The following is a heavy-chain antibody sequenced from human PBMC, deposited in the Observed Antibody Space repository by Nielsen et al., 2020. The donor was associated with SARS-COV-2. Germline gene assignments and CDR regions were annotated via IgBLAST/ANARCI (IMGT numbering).Heavy chain of an antibody. V-gene: IGHV4-4*02. CDR1: GGSISSSNW. CDR2: IYHSGSA. D-gene: IGHD3-3*01. CDR3: ARERVGGITIFGVVTRYGMDV. Sequence: SETLSLTCAVSGGSISSSNWWSWVRQPPGKGLEWIGEIYHSGSANYNPSLKSRLTISVDTSKNQFSLKLSSVTAADTALYYCARERVGGITIFGVVTRYGMDVWGQGTTVTVSS. J-gene: IGHJ6*02.